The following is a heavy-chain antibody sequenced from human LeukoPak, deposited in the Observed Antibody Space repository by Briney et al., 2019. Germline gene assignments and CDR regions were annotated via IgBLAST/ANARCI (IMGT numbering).Heavy chain of an antibody. CDR3: ASGEYSSSSGSLFDY. D-gene: IGHD6-6*01. CDR1: AFSFSNYW. Sequence: PGGSLRLSCAASAFSFSNYWMGWVRQAPGKGLEWVANIKQDGSEKHYVDSVKGRFTISRDNAKNSLYLQMNSLRAEDTAVYYCASGEYSSSSGSLFDYWGQGTLVTVSS. CDR2: IKQDGSEK. V-gene: IGHV3-7*01. J-gene: IGHJ4*02.